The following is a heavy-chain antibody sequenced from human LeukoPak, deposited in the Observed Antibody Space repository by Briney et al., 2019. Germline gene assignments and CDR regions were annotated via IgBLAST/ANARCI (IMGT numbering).Heavy chain of an antibody. CDR1: GFTFSSYW. D-gene: IGHD3-22*01. CDR2: INSDGSST. Sequence: GGSLTLSCAASGFTFSSYWMHWVRQAPGKGLVWVSLINSDGSSTFYADSVKGRFTISRDNAKNTLYLQMNSLRAEDTAVYYCARDSTYYDSSGYYYVGRNAFEIWGQGTMVTVSS. J-gene: IGHJ3*02. CDR3: ARDSTYYDSSGYYYVGRNAFEI. V-gene: IGHV3-74*01.